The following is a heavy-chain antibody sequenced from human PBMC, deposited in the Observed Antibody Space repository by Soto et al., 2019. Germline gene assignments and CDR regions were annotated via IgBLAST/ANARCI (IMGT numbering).Heavy chain of an antibody. D-gene: IGHD2-15*01. V-gene: IGHV1-2*02. J-gene: IGHJ5*02. CDR1: EYTFTMYY. CDR2: INPNSGDT. Sequence: ASVKVSCKTSEYTFTMYYLNWVRQAPGQGPEWMGWINPNSGDTKYAKKFQGRVTMTRDTSSSTAYMELRRLRHDDTAVYYCAREDIVMVDRGWFDPWGQGTLVTVS. CDR3: AREDIVMVDRGWFDP.